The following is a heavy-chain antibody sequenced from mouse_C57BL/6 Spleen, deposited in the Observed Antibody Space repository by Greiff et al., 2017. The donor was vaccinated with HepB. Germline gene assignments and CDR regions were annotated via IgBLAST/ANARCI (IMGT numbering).Heavy chain of an antibody. CDR1: GFSLTSYG. J-gene: IGHJ3*01. CDR3: ARSANWDGGFAY. CDR2: IWSDGST. D-gene: IGHD4-1*01. V-gene: IGHV2-6*03. Sequence: VQLQQSGPGLVAPSQSLSITCTVSGFSLTSYGVHWVRQPPGKGLEWLVVIWSDGSTTYNSALKSRLSISKDNSKSQVFLKMNSLQTDDTAMYYCARSANWDGGFAYWGQGTLVTVSA.